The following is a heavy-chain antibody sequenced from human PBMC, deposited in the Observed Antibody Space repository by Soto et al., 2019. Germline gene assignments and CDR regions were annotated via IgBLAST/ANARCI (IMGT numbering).Heavy chain of an antibody. CDR1: GGSISSYY. CDR2: IYYSGST. Sequence: QVQLQESGPGLVKPSETLSLTCTVSGGSISSYYWSWIRQPPGKGLEWIGYIYYSGSTNYNPSLKSRVTISVDTSKNQFSLKLSSVSAADTAVYYCARDGGGYYYAMDVWGQGTTVTVSS. V-gene: IGHV4-59*01. D-gene: IGHD2-15*01. CDR3: ARDGGGYYYAMDV. J-gene: IGHJ6*02.